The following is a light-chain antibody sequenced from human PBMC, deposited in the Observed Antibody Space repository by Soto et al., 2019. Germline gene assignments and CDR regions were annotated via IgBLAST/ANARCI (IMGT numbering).Light chain of an antibody. J-gene: IGKJ5*01. V-gene: IGKV3-15*01. CDR2: GAS. Sequence: PVTMSVSPGERATLSCRASQSVSSSLAWYQQKPGQSPRLLIFGASTRATGIPARFSGSGSGTEFTLTISSLQSEDFAVYYCQQYNSWAITFGQGTQLEIK. CDR3: QQYNSWAIT. CDR1: QSVSSS.